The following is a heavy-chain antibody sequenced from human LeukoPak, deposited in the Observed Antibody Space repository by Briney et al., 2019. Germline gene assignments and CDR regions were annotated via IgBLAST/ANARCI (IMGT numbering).Heavy chain of an antibody. CDR1: GGSFSGYY. D-gene: IGHD6-6*01. V-gene: IGHV4-34*01. CDR3: ARNIAARRQIGRRSGYFDY. CDR2: INHSGST. Sequence: TPSETLSLTCAVYGGSFSGYYWSWIRQPPGKGLEWIGEINHSGSTNYNPSLKSRVTISVDTSKNQFSLKLSSVTAADTAVYYCARNIAARRQIGRRSGYFDYWGQGTLVTVSS. J-gene: IGHJ4*02.